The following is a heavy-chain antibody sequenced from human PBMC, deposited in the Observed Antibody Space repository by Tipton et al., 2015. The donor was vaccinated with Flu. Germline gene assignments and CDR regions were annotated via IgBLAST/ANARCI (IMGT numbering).Heavy chain of an antibody. D-gene: IGHD4-11*01. CDR3: ARRDYSNYVSQPKNWFDY. J-gene: IGHJ5*01. CDR1: GDYIRSDYF. CDR2: ISRGGAT. Sequence: LRLSCIVSGDYIRSDYFWGWIRQPPGNGLEWIGQISRGGATYYNSSLQSRATLSVDSSRNRFSLKVKSVTAADTATYYCARRDYSNYVSQPKNWFDYWGQGILVTVSS. V-gene: IGHV4-38-2*02.